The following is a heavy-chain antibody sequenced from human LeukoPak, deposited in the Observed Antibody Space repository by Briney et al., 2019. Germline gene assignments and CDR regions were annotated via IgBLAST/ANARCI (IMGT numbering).Heavy chain of an antibody. CDR2: IYYSGST. J-gene: IGHJ6*02. D-gene: IGHD3-16*01. V-gene: IGHV4-59*01. CDR1: GGSISSYY. CDR3: ARDLIPPYYYYYGMDV. Sequence: SETLSLTCTLSGGSISSYYWSWIRQPPGKGLEWIGYIYYSGSTNYNPSLKSRVTISVDTSKNQFSLKLSSVTAADTAVYYCARDLIPPYYYYYGMDVWGQGTTVTVSS.